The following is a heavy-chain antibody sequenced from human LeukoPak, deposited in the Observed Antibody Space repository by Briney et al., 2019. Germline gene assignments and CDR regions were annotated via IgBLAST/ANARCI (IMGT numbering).Heavy chain of an antibody. CDR3: ARGVAVAGNDY. D-gene: IGHD6-19*01. J-gene: IGHJ4*02. CDR2: ISSSSSYI. CDR1: GFTFSSYS. V-gene: IGHV3-21*01. Sequence: WGSLRLSCAASGFTFSSYSMNWVRQAPGKGLEWVSSISSSSSYIYYADSVKGRFTISRDNAKNSLYLQMNSLRAEDTAVYYCARGVAVAGNDYWGQGTLVTVSS.